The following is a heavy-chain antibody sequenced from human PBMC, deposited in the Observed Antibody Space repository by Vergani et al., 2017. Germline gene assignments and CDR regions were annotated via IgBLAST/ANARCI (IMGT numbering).Heavy chain of an antibody. J-gene: IGHJ4*02. CDR3: AGDLLNSSSWYDY. D-gene: IGHD6-13*01. CDR1: GGTFRSYA. CDR2: IIPIFGTA. V-gene: IGHV1-69*01. Sequence: QVQLVQSGAEVKKPGSSVKVSCKASGGTFRSYAISWVRQAPGQGLEWMGGIIPIFGTANYAQKFQGRVTITAAESTSTAYMELRSLRSEDPAVYYCAGDLLNSSSWYDYWGQGTLVTVSS.